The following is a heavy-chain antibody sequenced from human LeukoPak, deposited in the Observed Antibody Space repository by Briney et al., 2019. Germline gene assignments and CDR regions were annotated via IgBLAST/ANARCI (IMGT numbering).Heavy chain of an antibody. CDR2: MNPNRGNT. J-gene: IGHJ5*02. CDR1: GYTFTSYD. D-gene: IGHD6-13*01. V-gene: IGHV1-8*01. Sequence: ASVKVSCKASGYTFTSYDIHWVRQATGQGLEWMGWMNPNRGNTGYAQKFQGRVTITRNTSISTAYMELSSLRSEDTAVYYCVIDSSSWYNYFDRWGQGTLVTVSS. CDR3: VIDSSSWYNYFDR.